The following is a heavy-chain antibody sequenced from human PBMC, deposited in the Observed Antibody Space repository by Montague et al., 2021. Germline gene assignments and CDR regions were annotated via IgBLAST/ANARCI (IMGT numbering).Heavy chain of an antibody. CDR1: GGSLSGYI. V-gene: IGHV4-34*01. CDR3: TRGEVAVSGIDY. CDR2: ISHNGST. Sequence: SETLSLTCAVYGGSLSGYIWNWIRQPPGRDLEWIGQISHNGSTSYNPSLKSRVTMSVDTSENHVSLRLSSVTAADTAVYYCTRGEVAVSGIDYWGQGALVTVSS. J-gene: IGHJ4*02. D-gene: IGHD6-19*01.